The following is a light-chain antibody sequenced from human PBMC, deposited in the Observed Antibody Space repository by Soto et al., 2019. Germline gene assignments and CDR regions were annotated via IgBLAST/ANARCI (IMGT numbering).Light chain of an antibody. V-gene: IGKV3-15*01. J-gene: IGKJ1*01. Sequence: EIVITQSPVTLSVSPGERVTLSCRASQSVSSNLAWYQQKPGQAPSLLIYGASTRAAGIPARFSGSGSGTDFSLTISRLEPEDFAVYYCQQYDTSPRTFGQGTKVDI. CDR2: GAS. CDR3: QQYDTSPRT. CDR1: QSVSSN.